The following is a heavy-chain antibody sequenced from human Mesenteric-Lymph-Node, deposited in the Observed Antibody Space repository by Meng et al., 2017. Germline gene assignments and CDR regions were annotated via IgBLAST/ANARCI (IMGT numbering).Heavy chain of an antibody. D-gene: IGHD3-10*01. J-gene: IGHJ4*02. Sequence: HVQLQESGPGLVKPSDSLSLTCAVSGYSISRSNWWGWIRQPPGKGLEWIGYIYYSGSTNYNPSLKSRVTISVDTSKNQFSLKLSSVTATDTAVYYCARQSGYFDYWGQGTLVTVPS. CDR2: IYYSGST. V-gene: IGHV4-28*01. CDR1: GYSISRSNW. CDR3: ARQSGYFDY.